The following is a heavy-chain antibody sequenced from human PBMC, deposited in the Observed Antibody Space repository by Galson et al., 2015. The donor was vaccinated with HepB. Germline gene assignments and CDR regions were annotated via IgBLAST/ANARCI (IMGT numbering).Heavy chain of an antibody. J-gene: IGHJ4*02. CDR1: GYTFTSYY. V-gene: IGHV1-46*03. CDR3: AREDVEGLVNLLGVY. CDR2: INPSGGST. Sequence: SVKVSCKASGYTFTSYYMHWVRQAPGQGLEWMGIINPSGGSTSYAQKFQGRVTMTRDTSTSTVYMELSSLRSEDTAVYYCAREDVEGLVNLLGVYWGQGTLVTVSS. D-gene: IGHD3-16*01.